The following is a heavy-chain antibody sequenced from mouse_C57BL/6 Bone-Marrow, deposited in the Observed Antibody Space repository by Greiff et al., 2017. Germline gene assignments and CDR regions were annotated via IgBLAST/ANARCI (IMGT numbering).Heavy chain of an antibody. V-gene: IGHV1-64*01. CDR1: GYTFTSSW. J-gene: IGHJ3*01. CDR2: IHPNSGST. Sequence: QVQLQQSVAELVKPGASVKLSCKASGYTFTSSWMHWVKQRPGQGLEWIGMIHPNSGSTSYNEKFKSKATLTVDKSSSTAYMQLSSLTSEVSAVYYCAVNWGPFAYWGQGTLVTVSA. D-gene: IGHD4-1*01. CDR3: AVNWGPFAY.